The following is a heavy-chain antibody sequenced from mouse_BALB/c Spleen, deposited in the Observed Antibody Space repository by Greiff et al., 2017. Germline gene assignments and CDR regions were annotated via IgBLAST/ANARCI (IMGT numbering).Heavy chain of an antibody. J-gene: IGHJ2*01. V-gene: IGHV1-12*01. CDR2: IYPGNGDT. D-gene: IGHD2-1*01. Sequence: QVQLQQPGAELVKPGASVKMSCKASGYTFTSYNMHWVKQTPGQGLEWIGAIYPGNGDTSYNQKFKGKATLTADKSSSTAYMQLSSLTSEDSAVYYCARSHGNYDYWGQGTTLTVSS. CDR3: ARSHGNYDY. CDR1: GYTFTSYN.